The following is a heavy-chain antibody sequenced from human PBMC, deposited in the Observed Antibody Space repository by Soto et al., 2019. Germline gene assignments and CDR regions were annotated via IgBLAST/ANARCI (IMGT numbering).Heavy chain of an antibody. CDR3: ARTPAFNILTGYYAFDY. CDR1: GYTFTSYY. V-gene: IGHV1-46*03. J-gene: IGHJ4*02. D-gene: IGHD3-9*01. CDR2: INPSGGST. Sequence: ASVKVSCKASGYTFTSYYMHWVRQAPGQGLEWMGIINPSGGSTSYAQKFQGRVTMTRDTSTSTVYMELSSLRSEDAAVYYCARTPAFNILTGYYAFDYWGQGTLVTVSS.